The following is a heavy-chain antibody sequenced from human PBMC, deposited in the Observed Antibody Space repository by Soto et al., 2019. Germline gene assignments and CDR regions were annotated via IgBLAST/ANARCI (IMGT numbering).Heavy chain of an antibody. D-gene: IGHD3-22*01. V-gene: IGHV4-30-4*01. Sequence: QVQLQESGPGLVKPSQTLSLTCTVSGGSISSGDYYWSWIRQPPGKGLEWIGYIYYSGSSYYNPSIKIRVTISVDTSKNQFSLKLSSVTAADTAVYYCARVSDSSGDAFDIWGQGTMVTVSS. CDR3: ARVSDSSGDAFDI. CDR2: IYYSGSS. J-gene: IGHJ3*02. CDR1: GGSISSGDYY.